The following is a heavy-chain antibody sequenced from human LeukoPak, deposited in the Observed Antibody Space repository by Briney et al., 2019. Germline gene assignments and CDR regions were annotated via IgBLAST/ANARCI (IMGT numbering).Heavy chain of an antibody. D-gene: IGHD3-3*01. CDR1: GGSISSGGYY. CDR3: ARGFRELRFLEWSEAPYFDY. J-gene: IGHJ4*02. Sequence: SETLSLTCTVSGGSISSGGYYWSWIRQHPGKGLEWIGYIYYSGSTYYNPSLKSRVTISVDTSKNQFSLKLSSVTAADTAVYYCARGFRELRFLEWSEAPYFDYWGQGTLVTVSS. CDR2: IYYSGST. V-gene: IGHV4-31*03.